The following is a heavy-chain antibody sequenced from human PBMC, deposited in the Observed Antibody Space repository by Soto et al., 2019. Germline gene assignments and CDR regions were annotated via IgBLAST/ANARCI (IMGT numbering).Heavy chain of an antibody. CDR2: IYPGDSDT. CDR1: GYSFTSYW. J-gene: IGHJ6*02. D-gene: IGHD2-2*01. CDR3: ARRHAVVKDAHSYYYGMDV. V-gene: IGHV5-51*01. Sequence: PGESLKISCKGSGYSFTSYWIGWVRQMPGKGLEWMGIIYPGDSDTRYSPSFQGQVTISADKSISTAYLQWSSLEASDTAMYYCARRHAVVKDAHSYYYGMDVWGQGTTVTVSS.